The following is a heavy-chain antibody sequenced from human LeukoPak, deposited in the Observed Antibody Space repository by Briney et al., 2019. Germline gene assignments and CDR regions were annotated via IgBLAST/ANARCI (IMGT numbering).Heavy chain of an antibody. CDR1: GFTFSSYV. V-gene: IGHV3-48*02. J-gene: IGHJ4*02. Sequence: PGGSLRLSCAASGFTFSSYVMSWVRQAPGKGLEWIAYINHGAEMIFYPDFVKGRFTTSRDNAKKSLYLQMNALRYEDTAIYYCARDHDWAFDLWGQGTLVTVSS. CDR2: INHGAEMI. D-gene: IGHD3-9*01. CDR3: ARDHDWAFDL.